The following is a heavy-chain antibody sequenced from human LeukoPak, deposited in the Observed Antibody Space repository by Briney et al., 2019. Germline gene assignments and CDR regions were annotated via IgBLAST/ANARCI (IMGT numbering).Heavy chain of an antibody. J-gene: IGHJ6*02. V-gene: IGHV3-53*01. CDR3: ARNQQLGGHSYYYYGMDV. CDR2: IYSGGNT. CDR1: GFTVSSNY. D-gene: IGHD3-16*01. Sequence: GGSLRLSCAASGFTVSSNYMSWVRQAPGKGPEWVSVIYSGGNTYYADSVKGRFTISRDNSKNTLYLQMNSLRADDTAIYYCARNQQLGGHSYYYYGMDVWGQGTTVTVSS.